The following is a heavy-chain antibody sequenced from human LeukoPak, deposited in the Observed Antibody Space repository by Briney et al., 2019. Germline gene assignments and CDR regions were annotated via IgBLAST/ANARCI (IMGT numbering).Heavy chain of an antibody. Sequence: SETLSLTCTVSGYSMSSGYYWGWIRQPPERGLEWIGSMYHTGSTYYNPSLKSRVTISVETSKSEFSLKLRSVTAADTAVYYCARVTGYRIEDYFDYWGQGTLVTVSS. CDR3: ARVTGYRIEDYFDY. V-gene: IGHV4-38-2*02. J-gene: IGHJ4*02. CDR1: GYSMSSGYY. D-gene: IGHD6-13*01. CDR2: MYHTGST.